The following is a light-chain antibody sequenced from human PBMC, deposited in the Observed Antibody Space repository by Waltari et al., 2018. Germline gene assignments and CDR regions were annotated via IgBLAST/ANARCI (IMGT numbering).Light chain of an antibody. Sequence: QPVLTQPPSVSWTSGQRVTVSCSGSNSNIRGNFVNRYHQLPGKAPKLLIYNDNQGPSGVPDLYSASKSGTSAALAITGLQSEDEADYYCAGWDDSLGGVFGGGTKLTVL. CDR3: AGWDDSLGGV. J-gene: IGLJ3*02. CDR1: NSNIRGNF. CDR2: NDN. V-gene: IGLV1-44*01.